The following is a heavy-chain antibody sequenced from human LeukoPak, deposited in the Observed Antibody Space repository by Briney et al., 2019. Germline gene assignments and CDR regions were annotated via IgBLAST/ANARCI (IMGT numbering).Heavy chain of an antibody. D-gene: IGHD5-12*01. J-gene: IGHJ4*02. CDR1: GFTFDDYA. Sequence: GGSLRLSCAASGFTFDDYAMHWVRQAPGEGLECVSGISWNSGSIGYADSVKGRFTISRDNAKNSLYLQMNSLRAEDMALYYCAKDTTPLASYFDYWGQGTLVTVSS. CDR2: ISWNSGSI. CDR3: AKDTTPLASYFDY. V-gene: IGHV3-9*03.